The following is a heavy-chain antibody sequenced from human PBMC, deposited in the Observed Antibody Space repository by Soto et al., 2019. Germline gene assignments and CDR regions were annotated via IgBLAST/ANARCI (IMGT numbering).Heavy chain of an antibody. V-gene: IGHV1-18*04. CDR3: VRQYYDFWTVYPEFDY. Sequence: QVQLVQSGAEVKRPGASVKVSCKASGYTFTKYDISWVRQAPGQGLEWLGLISPNSGRPSSAQKFEGRVTMTTDTSTTTAYLELRSLRSDDTAVYYCVRQYYDFWTVYPEFDYWGQGTLVTVSS. D-gene: IGHD3-3*01. CDR1: GYTFTKYD. CDR2: ISPNSGRP. J-gene: IGHJ4*02.